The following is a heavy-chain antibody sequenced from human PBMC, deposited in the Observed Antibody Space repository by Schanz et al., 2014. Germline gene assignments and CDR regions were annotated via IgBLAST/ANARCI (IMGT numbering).Heavy chain of an antibody. CDR1: GRTFIVYH. CDR3: ARELRLEYYFDY. V-gene: IGHV1-2*06. J-gene: IGHJ4*02. D-gene: IGHD4-17*01. CDR2: ISPNSGDT. Sequence: QVQLVQSGAEVKKPGASMKVSCKASGRTFIVYHVLHWVRQAPGQGLEWMGRISPNSGDTHSAQKCEDPFTLTWAMSFSTANMELSSLRSGHTAVYYCARELRLEYYFDYWGQGTQVTVSS.